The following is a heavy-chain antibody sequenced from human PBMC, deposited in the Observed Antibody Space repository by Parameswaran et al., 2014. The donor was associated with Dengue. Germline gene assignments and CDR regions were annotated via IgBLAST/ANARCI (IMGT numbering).Heavy chain of an antibody. CDR2: IQSDGET. J-gene: IGHJ5*02. Sequence: VRQAPGKGLEWISLIQSDGETSYADSVRGRFSISRDNSKNILSLQMNSLKGDDTAVYYCAGGDYWSYYGFDPWGQGTLVTVSS. CDR3: AGGDYWSYYGFDP. D-gene: IGHD3-16*01. V-gene: IGHV3-66*01.